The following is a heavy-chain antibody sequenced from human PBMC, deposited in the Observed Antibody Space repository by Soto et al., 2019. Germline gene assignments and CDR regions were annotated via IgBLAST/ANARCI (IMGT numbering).Heavy chain of an antibody. CDR2: IWYDGSNK. V-gene: IGHV3-33*01. CDR3: ARGSRYYYYYYGMDV. Sequence: GGSLRLSCAASGFTFSSYGMHWVRQAPGKGLEWVAVIWYDGSNKYYADSVKGRFTISRDNSKNTLYLQMNSLRAEDTAVYYAARGSRYYYYYYGMDVWGQGTTVTVSS. D-gene: IGHD6-6*01. CDR1: GFTFSSYG. J-gene: IGHJ6*02.